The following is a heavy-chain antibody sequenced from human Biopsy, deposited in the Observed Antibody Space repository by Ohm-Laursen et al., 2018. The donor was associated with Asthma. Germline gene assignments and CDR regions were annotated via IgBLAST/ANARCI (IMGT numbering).Heavy chain of an antibody. CDR1: GVSIRSYY. J-gene: IGHJ4*02. V-gene: IGHV4-59*01. Sequence: TLSLTCTVSGVSIRSYYWTWIRQPPGKGLEWIGNIHYSGSTYSNPSLKSRVTISVDTSKKQISLRLSSVIAADTAVYYCAGFCSGGNCPDHWGQGTLVTVST. CDR2: IHYSGST. CDR3: AGFCSGGNCPDH. D-gene: IGHD2-15*01.